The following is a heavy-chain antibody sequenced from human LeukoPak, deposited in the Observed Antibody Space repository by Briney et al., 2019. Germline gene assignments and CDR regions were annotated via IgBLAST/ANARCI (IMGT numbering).Heavy chain of an antibody. CDR2: VSWNSGGV. J-gene: IGHJ4*02. D-gene: IGHD6-13*01. V-gene: IGHV3-9*01. Sequence: PGGSLTLSCAASRFQFYDYAMLWLRHAPGKGLEGFSGVSWNSGGVAYAVSVRGRFTISRDNAQHFLYLQMNSLRAEDTALYYCAKKATAGYFDYWGQGTLVTVSS. CDR1: RFQFYDYA. CDR3: AKKATAGYFDY.